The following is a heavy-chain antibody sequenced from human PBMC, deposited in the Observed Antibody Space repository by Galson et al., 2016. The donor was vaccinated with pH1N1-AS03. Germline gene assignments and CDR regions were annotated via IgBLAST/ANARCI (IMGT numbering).Heavy chain of an antibody. V-gene: IGHV1-18*01. CDR3: VRESEISGVVFFNY. CDR1: GYTFTHFG. D-gene: IGHD3-3*01. J-gene: IGHJ4*02. Sequence: SVKVSCKASGYTFTHFGISWVRQAPGQGLEWMGWISAYYGDTHFAHKFQERVTLTRDTSTATAYMELRNLRSDDTAVYYCVRESEISGVVFFNYWGQGTLATVSS. CDR2: ISAYYGDT.